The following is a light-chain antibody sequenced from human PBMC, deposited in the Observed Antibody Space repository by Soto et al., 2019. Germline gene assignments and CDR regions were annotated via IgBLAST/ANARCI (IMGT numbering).Light chain of an antibody. Sequence: DIQMTQSPSSLSASVGDRVTITCQASQDISNYLNWYQQKPGKAPKLLIYDASNLETGVPSRFSGSGSGTDFTFTISSLQPGDIATYYCQQYDNLLATFGGGTKVEIK. CDR2: DAS. CDR1: QDISNY. J-gene: IGKJ4*01. V-gene: IGKV1-33*01. CDR3: QQYDNLLAT.